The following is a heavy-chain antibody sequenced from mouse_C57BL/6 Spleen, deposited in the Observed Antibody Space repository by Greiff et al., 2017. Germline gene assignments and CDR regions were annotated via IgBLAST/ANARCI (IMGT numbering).Heavy chain of an antibody. D-gene: IGHD4-1*01. CDR1: GYSITSGYY. J-gene: IGHJ2*01. V-gene: IGHV3-6*01. Sequence: EVKLEESGPGLVKPSQSLSLTCSVTGYSITSGYYWNWIRQFPGNKLEWMGYISYDGSNNYNPSLKNRISITRDTSKNQFFLKLNSVTTEDTATYYCARGLTGSHYFDYWGQGTTLTVSS. CDR2: ISYDGSN. CDR3: ARGLTGSHYFDY.